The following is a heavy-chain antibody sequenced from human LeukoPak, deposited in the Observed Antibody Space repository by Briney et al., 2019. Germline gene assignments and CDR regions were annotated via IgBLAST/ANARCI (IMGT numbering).Heavy chain of an antibody. J-gene: IGHJ4*02. CDR1: GFTFSSYG. D-gene: IGHD3-22*01. Sequence: GGSLRLSCAASGFTFSSYGMSWVRQAPGKGLEWVSFITTSGAATSYADSVKGRFTISRDNPRNTLYMQMNSLRDEDTALYYCAIMHGYYDGSGYWVQWGQGTLVTVSS. CDR3: AIMHGYYDGSGYWVQ. CDR2: ITTSGAAT. V-gene: IGHV3-23*01.